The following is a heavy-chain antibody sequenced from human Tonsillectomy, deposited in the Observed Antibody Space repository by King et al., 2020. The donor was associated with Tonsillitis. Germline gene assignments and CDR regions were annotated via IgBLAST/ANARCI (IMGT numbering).Heavy chain of an antibody. CDR3: AKRSLGSDWYWCFDY. V-gene: IGHV3-43*02. J-gene: IGHJ4*02. CDR1: GFTFNHYA. CDR2: ISGDASST. Sequence: VQLVESGGGVVQPGGSLRLSCVASGFTFNHYAMHWVRQAPGKGLEWGSLISGDASSTYYADSVKGRLTISRDNSKNSLYLQMNSLGIEDTAFYYCAKRSLGSDWYWCFDYRGQGTLVTVSS. D-gene: IGHD6-19*01.